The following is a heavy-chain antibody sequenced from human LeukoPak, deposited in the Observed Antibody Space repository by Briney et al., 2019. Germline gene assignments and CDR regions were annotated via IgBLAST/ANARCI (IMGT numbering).Heavy chain of an antibody. CDR3: AREGGAPRGWFDP. D-gene: IGHD3-16*01. J-gene: IGHJ5*02. V-gene: IGHV3-53*01. CDR2: IYSDGAT. Sequence: GGSLRLSCAASGFTVSSNYMSWVRQAPGKGLEWVSIIYSDGATYYADSVKGRFTISRDNSKNTLYLQMSSLRAEDTAVYYCAREGGAPRGWFDPWGQGTLVTVSS. CDR1: GFTVSSNY.